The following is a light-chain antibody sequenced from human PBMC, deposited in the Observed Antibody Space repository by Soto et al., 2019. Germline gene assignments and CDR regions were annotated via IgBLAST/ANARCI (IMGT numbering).Light chain of an antibody. CDR1: QSVSGSD. Sequence: EVVVTQSPGTLSLSPGERATLSCRASQSVSGSDLAWYQQKPGQAPRLLISGVSNRATGTPDRFSGSGSGTDFTLTISSLEPEDFAVFYCHQYGISPPTFGPGTKVDIK. CDR2: GVS. CDR3: HQYGISPPT. J-gene: IGKJ1*01. V-gene: IGKV3-20*01.